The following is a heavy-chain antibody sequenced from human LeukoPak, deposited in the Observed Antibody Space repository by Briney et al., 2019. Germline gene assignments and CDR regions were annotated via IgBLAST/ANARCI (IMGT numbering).Heavy chain of an antibody. CDR3: ARLSDIVVVVAATDAFDI. CDR1: GYTFTSYG. V-gene: IGHV1-18*01. Sequence: ASVTVSCKASGYTFTSYGISWVRQAPGQGLEWMGWISAYNGNTNYAQKLQGRVTMTTDTSTSTAYMELGSLRSDDTAVYYCARLSDIVVVVAATDAFDIWGQGTMVTVSS. J-gene: IGHJ3*02. D-gene: IGHD2-15*01. CDR2: ISAYNGNT.